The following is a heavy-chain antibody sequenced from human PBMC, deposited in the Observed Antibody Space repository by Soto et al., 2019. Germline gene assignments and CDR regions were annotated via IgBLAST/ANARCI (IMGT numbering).Heavy chain of an antibody. CDR1: GYTFTGYY. D-gene: IGHD2-15*01. J-gene: IGHJ4*02. V-gene: IGHV1-2*04. Sequence: GASVTVSCKASGYTFTGYYRQWVRQAPGQGLEWMGWINPNSGGTNYAQKFQGWVTMTRDTSISTAYMELSRLRSDDTAVYYCARDSGYCSGGSCYSFDYWGQGTLVTVSS. CDR3: ARDSGYCSGGSCYSFDY. CDR2: INPNSGGT.